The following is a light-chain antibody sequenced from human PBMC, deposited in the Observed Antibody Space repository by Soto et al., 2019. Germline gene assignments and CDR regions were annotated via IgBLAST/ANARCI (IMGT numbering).Light chain of an antibody. CDR2: LGS. CDR1: QSLLQSNGKIY. J-gene: IGKJ5*01. V-gene: IGKV2-28*01. Sequence: DIVMTQSPPSLPVTPGEPASISCRSSQSLLQSNGKIYLDWYLQKPGQSPQLLIYLGSNRASGVXDXXCGGGSGPDFTLTSSTVEAEDLGVCYCMQALQAPLTVGQGTRLEV. CDR3: MQALQAPLT.